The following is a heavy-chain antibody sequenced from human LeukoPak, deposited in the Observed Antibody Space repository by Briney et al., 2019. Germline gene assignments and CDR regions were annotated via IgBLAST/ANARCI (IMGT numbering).Heavy chain of an antibody. V-gene: IGHV3-15*01. CDR2: IKSKADGETT. D-gene: IGHD5-18*01. Sequence: GGSLRLSCAASGLTFRNVSMSWVRQAPGKGREWVGRIKSKADGETTYYAAPVKGRFIISRDDSKNTLYLQMNSLKIEDTAVYFCAHRNTDMVRIDYWGQGTLVTVSS. CDR3: AHRNTDMVRIDY. J-gene: IGHJ4*02. CDR1: GLTFRNVS.